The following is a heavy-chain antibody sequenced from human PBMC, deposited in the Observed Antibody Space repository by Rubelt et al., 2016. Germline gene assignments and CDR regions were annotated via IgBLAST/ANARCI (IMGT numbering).Heavy chain of an antibody. V-gene: IGHV4-39*01. CDR3: ANYDCWSGYYDY. CDR1: GGSISSSSYY. Sequence: QLQLQESGPGLVKPSETMSLTCTVSGGSISSSSYYWGWIRQPPGKGLEWIGSIYFSGSTYYNPSLKSRFTISVDTSKNQFSLKLSSVTAADTAVYYCANYDCWSGYYDYWGQGTLVTVSS. CDR2: IYFSGST. J-gene: IGHJ4*02. D-gene: IGHD3-3*01.